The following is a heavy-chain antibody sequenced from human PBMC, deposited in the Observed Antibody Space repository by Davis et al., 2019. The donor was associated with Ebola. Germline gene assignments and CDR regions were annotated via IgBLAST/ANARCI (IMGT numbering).Heavy chain of an antibody. CDR2: IRSKAYGGTT. D-gene: IGHD3-16*01. CDR3: TREEGGATDY. CDR1: GFPFGDYA. Sequence: GESPKIPCTAPGFPFGDYAMSWFRQAPGKGLEWVGFIRSKAYGGTTEYAASVKGRVTISRDDSKSIAYLQMNSLKIEDAAVYYCTREEGGATDYWGQGTLVTVSS. V-gene: IGHV3-49*03. J-gene: IGHJ4*02.